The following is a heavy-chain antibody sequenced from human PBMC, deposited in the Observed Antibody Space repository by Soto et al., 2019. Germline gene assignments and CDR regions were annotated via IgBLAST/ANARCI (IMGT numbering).Heavy chain of an antibody. J-gene: IGHJ4*02. CDR3: ARRGAVAGLHY. CDR1: GFTFSSYW. V-gene: IGHV3-74*01. CDR2: INSDGSST. D-gene: IGHD6-19*01. Sequence: EVQLVESGGGLVQPGGSLGVSCAASGFTFSSYWMHWVRQAPGKGLVWVSRINSDGSSTSYADSVKGRFTISRDNAKNTLYLQMNRLRAEDTAIYYCARRGAVAGLHYWGQGTLVTVSS.